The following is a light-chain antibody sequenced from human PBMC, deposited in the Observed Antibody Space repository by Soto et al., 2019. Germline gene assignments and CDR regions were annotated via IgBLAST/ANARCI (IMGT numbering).Light chain of an antibody. CDR2: EVS. V-gene: IGLV2-23*02. Sequence: QSVLTQPASVSGSPGQSITISCTGTSSDVGTFNLVSWNQQHPGKAPKLMIFEVSTRSSGVSIRFSCAKSGNTASLTIPALQSEEQADYYHASYSGPITPYDSAAETKVNVL. J-gene: IGLJ1*01. CDR3: ASYSGPITPYD. CDR1: SSDVGTFNL.